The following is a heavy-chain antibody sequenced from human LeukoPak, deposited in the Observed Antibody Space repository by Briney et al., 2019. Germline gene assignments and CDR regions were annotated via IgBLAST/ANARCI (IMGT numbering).Heavy chain of an antibody. J-gene: IGHJ4*02. CDR3: AALGFGDFSASDN. CDR1: GFTFNDAW. D-gene: IGHD3-10*01. V-gene: IGHV3-15*01. CDR2: IKSKVYSATA. Sequence: PGGSLRLSCAASGFTFNDAWMDWVRQVPGKGLEWVGRIKSKVYSATADYAAPVMGRFTISRDDSKSALYLQMNSLKIEDTAVYYCAALGFGDFSASDNWGQGTLVTVSS.